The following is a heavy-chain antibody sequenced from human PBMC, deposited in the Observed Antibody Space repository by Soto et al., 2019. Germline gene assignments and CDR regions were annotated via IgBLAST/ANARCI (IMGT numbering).Heavy chain of an antibody. V-gene: IGHV4-34*01. CDR1: GGSFSGYY. CDR3: ARGYCSSTSCYYYYYYYMDV. CDR2: INHSGST. J-gene: IGHJ6*03. Sequence: QVQLQQWGAGLLKPSETLSLTCAVYGGSFSGYYWSWIRQPPGKGLEWIGEINHSGSTNYNPSLKSPVTISVDTSKNQFSLKLSSVTAADTAVYYCARGYCSSTSCYYYYYYYMDVWGKGTTVTVSS. D-gene: IGHD2-2*01.